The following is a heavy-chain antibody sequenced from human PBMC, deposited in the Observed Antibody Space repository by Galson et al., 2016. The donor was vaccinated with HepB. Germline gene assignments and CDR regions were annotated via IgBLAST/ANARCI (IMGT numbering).Heavy chain of an antibody. D-gene: IGHD2-15*01. CDR1: GFIFSNYA. J-gene: IGHJ4*02. V-gene: IGHV3-30*18. CDR2: ISYDGSNG. Sequence: SLRLSCAASGFIFSNYAMHWVRQAPGKGLEWVAVISYDGSNGYYADSVKGRFTISRVNSKNTYLQMSSLRAEDTAVYYCAKEAGCSGDRRYSWQLTSQTTGFDSWGQGTLVTVSS. CDR3: AKEAGCSGDRRYSWQLTSQTTGFDS.